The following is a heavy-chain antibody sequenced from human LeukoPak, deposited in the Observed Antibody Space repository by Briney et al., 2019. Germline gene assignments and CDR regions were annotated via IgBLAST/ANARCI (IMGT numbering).Heavy chain of an antibody. Sequence: GGSLRLSCAASGFTFSSYWMSWVRQAPGEGLEWVAKINQDGTEKAYVDSVRGRFTISRDNAKNSLYLQMNSLRAEDTAVYYCARVIAFHGWCLDVWGQGTTVTVSS. D-gene: IGHD2-8*01. V-gene: IGHV3-7*01. J-gene: IGHJ6*02. CDR3: ARVIAFHGWCLDV. CDR2: INQDGTEK. CDR1: GFTFSSYW.